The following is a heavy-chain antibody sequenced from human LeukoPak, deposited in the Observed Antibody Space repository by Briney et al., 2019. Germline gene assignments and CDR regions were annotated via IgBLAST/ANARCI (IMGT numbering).Heavy chain of an antibody. Sequence: SETLSLTCTVSGGSVSSYYWSWIRQPPGKGLEWIGYIYHRGSTNYNPSLKSRVTISVDTSKNQFSLKLSSVTAADTAVYYCARVGSGYTFDYWGQGTLVTASS. V-gene: IGHV4-59*02. CDR1: GGSVSSYY. D-gene: IGHD3-22*01. CDR3: ARVGSGYTFDY. CDR2: IYHRGST. J-gene: IGHJ4*02.